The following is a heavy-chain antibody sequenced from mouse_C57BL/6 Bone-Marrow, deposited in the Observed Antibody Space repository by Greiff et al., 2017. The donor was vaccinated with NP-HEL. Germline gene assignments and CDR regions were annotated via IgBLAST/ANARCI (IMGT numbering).Heavy chain of an antibody. CDR3: ARSYYGSSHWYFDV. Sequence: VQLVESGPELVKPGASVKLSCKASGYTFTSYDINWVKQRPGQGLEWIGWIYPRDGSTKYNEKFKGKATLTVDTSSSTAYMELHSLTSEDSAVYFCARSYYGSSHWYFDVWGTGTTVTVSS. CDR2: IYPRDGST. D-gene: IGHD1-1*01. V-gene: IGHV1-85*01. J-gene: IGHJ1*03. CDR1: GYTFTSYD.